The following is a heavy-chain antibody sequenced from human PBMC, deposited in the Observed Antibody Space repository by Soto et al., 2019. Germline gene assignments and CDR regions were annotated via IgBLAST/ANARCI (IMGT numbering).Heavy chain of an antibody. D-gene: IGHD2-15*01. CDR2: IYYSGST. J-gene: IGHJ4*02. CDR1: GGSISSSSYY. V-gene: IGHV4-39*01. Sequence: QLQLQESGPGLVKPSETLSLTCTVSGGSISSSSYYWGWIRQPPGKGLEWIGSIYYSGSTYYNPSLKSRVTISVDTSKNQFSLKLSSVTAADTAVYYCATPPGYCSGGRCDYWGQGTLVTVSS. CDR3: ATPPGYCSGGRCDY.